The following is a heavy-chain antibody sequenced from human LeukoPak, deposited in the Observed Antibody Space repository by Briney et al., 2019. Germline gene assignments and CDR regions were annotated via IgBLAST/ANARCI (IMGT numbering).Heavy chain of an antibody. CDR2: ITGTSSTK. Sequence: GGSLRLSCAASGFTFSSYSMNWVRQAPGKGLEWVSYITGTSSTKYYADSVKGRFTISRDHSENMVYLQMDSLRAEDTANCAKAPYYDIRGGMDVWGQGTTVTVSS. CDR3: APYYDIRGGMDV. V-gene: IGHV3-48*01. CDR1: GFTFSSYS. D-gene: IGHD3-9*01. J-gene: IGHJ6*02.